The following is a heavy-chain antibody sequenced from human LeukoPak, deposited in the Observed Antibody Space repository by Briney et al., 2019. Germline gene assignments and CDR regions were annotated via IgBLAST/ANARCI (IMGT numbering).Heavy chain of an antibody. CDR3: AREWRSDFWSGYYYTGWFDP. CDR1: GGSISSGGYY. J-gene: IGHJ5*02. V-gene: IGHV4-31*03. Sequence: SQTLSLTCTVSGGSISSGGYYWGWIRQHPGKGLEWIGYIYYSGSTYYNPSLKSRVTISVDTSKNQFSLKLSSVTAADTAVYYCAREWRSDFWSGYYYTGWFDPWGQGTLVTVSS. D-gene: IGHD3-3*01. CDR2: IYYSGST.